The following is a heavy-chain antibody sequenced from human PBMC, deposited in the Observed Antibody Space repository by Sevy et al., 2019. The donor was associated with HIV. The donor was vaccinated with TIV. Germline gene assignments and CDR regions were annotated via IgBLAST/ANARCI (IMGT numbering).Heavy chain of an antibody. CDR3: ARGGGLTDYGMDV. Sequence: SETLSLTCTVSGGSISPYYWNWIRQPPGKGLEWIGYIYYSGSTNYNPSLKSRVTISVDTSKNQFSLKLNSVTAADTAVYFCARGGGLTDYGMDVWGQGTTVTVPS. V-gene: IGHV4-59*01. CDR1: GGSISPYY. D-gene: IGHD3-16*01. CDR2: IYYSGST. J-gene: IGHJ6*02.